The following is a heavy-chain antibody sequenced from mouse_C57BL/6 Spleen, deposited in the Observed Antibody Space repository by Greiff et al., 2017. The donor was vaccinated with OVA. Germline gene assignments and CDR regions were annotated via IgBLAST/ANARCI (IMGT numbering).Heavy chain of an antibody. Sequence: VQLQQSGPELVKPGASVKISCKASGYAFSSSWMNWVKQRPGQGLEWIGRIYPGDGDTNYNGKFKGKATLTADKSSSTAYMQLSSLTSEDSAVYFCARSPTGYYFDYWGQGTTLTVSS. CDR1: GYAFSSSW. D-gene: IGHD4-1*02. J-gene: IGHJ2*01. CDR2: IYPGDGDT. V-gene: IGHV1-82*01. CDR3: ARSPTGYYFDY.